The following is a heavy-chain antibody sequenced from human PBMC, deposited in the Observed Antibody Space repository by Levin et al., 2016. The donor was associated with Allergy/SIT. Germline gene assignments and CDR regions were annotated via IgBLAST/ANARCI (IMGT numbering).Heavy chain of an antibody. V-gene: IGHV3-23*01. CDR3: AKDPGVGSSWPLYYYYYGMDV. CDR1: GFTFGDYA. Sequence: GESLKISCTASGFTFGDYAMSWVRQAPGKGLEWVSAISGSGGSTYYADSVKGRFTISRDNSKNTLYLQMNSLRAEDTAVYYCAKDPGVGSSWPLYYYYYGMDVWGQGTTVTVSS. J-gene: IGHJ6*02. CDR2: ISGSGGST. D-gene: IGHD6-13*01.